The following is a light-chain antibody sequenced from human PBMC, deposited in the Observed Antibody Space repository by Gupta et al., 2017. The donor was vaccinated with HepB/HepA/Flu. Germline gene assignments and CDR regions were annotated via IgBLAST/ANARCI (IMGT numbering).Light chain of an antibody. J-gene: IGKJ1*01. V-gene: IGKV3-11*01. CDR1: QSVGSY. Sequence: IVLTQSPATLSLSPGERATLSCRASQSVGSYLAWYQHKPGQVPRLLMYDASLRAIGIPARFSGSGSGTDFTLTISSLEPEDFAVYYCQHRSNWPPTFGQGTKVEFK. CDR3: QHRSNWPPT. CDR2: DAS.